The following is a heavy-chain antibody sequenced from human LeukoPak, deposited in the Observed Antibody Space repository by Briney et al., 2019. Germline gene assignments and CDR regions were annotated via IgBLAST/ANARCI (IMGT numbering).Heavy chain of an antibody. D-gene: IGHD6-13*01. CDR1: GFAFDDYA. CDR2: ISWNSGNI. J-gene: IGHJ6*03. V-gene: IGHV3-9*01. Sequence: PGGSLRLSCAASGFAFDDYAMHWVRQAPGKGLEWVSGISWNSGNIGYADSVKGRFTISRDNAKNSLYLQMNSLRAEDTALYYCAKGGIHRGYYYYYMDVWGKGTTVTISS. CDR3: AKGGIHRGYYYYYMDV.